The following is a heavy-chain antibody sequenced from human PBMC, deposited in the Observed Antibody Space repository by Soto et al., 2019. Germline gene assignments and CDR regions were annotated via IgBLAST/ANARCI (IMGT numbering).Heavy chain of an antibody. Sequence: EVQLVESGGGLVKPGGSLRLSCAASGFTFSSYSMNWVRQAPGKGLEWVSSISSSSSYIYYADSVKGRFTISRDNAKNSLYLQMNSLRAEDTAVYYCARDVTKKVYYYYGMDVWGQGTTVTVSS. CDR2: ISSSSSYI. J-gene: IGHJ6*02. D-gene: IGHD1-1*01. CDR1: GFTFSSYS. V-gene: IGHV3-21*01. CDR3: ARDVTKKVYYYYGMDV.